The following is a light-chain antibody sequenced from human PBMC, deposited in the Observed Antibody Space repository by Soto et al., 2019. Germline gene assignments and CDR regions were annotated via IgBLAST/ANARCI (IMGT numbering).Light chain of an antibody. Sequence: DIQMTQSPSTLSASVGDRVTITCRASRSISSWLAWYQQKPGKAPKLLIYKASSLESGVPSRFSGSGSGTEFTLTISSLQPDDFAIYYCQQYKSFSLTFGGGTKVEIK. CDR1: RSISSW. J-gene: IGKJ4*01. CDR2: KAS. V-gene: IGKV1-5*03. CDR3: QQYKSFSLT.